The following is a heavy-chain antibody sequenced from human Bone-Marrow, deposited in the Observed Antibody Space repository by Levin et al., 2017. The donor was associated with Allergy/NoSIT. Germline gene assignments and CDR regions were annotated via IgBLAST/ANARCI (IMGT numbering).Heavy chain of an antibody. CDR3: ATFDYSSYGYYFDY. J-gene: IGHJ4*02. V-gene: IGHV3-23*01. CDR2: IRGSDDST. CDR1: GFNFHAYG. Sequence: SCAVSGFNFHAYGMTWVRQAPGKGLEWVSTIRGSDDSTYYRDSVKGRFIVSRDSSEDTLYLDMRSLRAEDTALYYCATFDYSSYGYYFDYWGQGTPVTVSS. D-gene: IGHD4-11*01.